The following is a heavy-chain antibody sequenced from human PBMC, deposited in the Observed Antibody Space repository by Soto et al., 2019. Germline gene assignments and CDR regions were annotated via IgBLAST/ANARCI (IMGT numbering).Heavy chain of an antibody. J-gene: IGHJ4*02. CDR1: GFXFKKFA. V-gene: IGHV3-23*01. CDR2: ISCCGGST. CDR3: AKADGEQWLLPHLDK. Sequence: GXLRLSFVASGFXFKKFAMSWVRQAPGEGLEWVSGISCCGGSTSYADSVKGRFSIARDDSTNTLSLQMNNMRVEDTAQYYCAKADGEQWLLPHLDKWGQGTLVAVSS. D-gene: IGHD6-19*01.